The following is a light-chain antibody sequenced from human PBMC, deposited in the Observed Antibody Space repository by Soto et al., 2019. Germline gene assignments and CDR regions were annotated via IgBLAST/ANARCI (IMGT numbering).Light chain of an antibody. CDR3: QQYKNWPPIT. CDR1: PSLSSR. J-gene: IGKJ5*01. V-gene: IGKV3-15*01. CDR2: GAS. Sequence: IVKRQSPATLSVSPRELAILSCRGSPSLSSRLACSQQKPGQDPRLLIYGASTRATGIQARLSGSGSGKEFTLNISSLQSEDFAVYYCQQYKNWPPITFGQGTRLEIK.